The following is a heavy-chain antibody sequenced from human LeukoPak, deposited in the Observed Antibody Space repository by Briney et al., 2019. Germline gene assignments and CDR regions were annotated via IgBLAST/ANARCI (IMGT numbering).Heavy chain of an antibody. CDR2: IYTSGST. CDR3: ARGYSYGSGWFDP. V-gene: IGHV4-61*02. CDR1: GGSISSGSYY. J-gene: IGHJ5*02. Sequence: SETLSLTCTVSGGSISSGSYYWSWIRQPAGKGLEWIGRIYTSGSTNYNPSLKSRVTISVDTSKNQFSLKLSSVTAADTAVYYCARGYSYGSGWFDPGAREPWSPSPQ. D-gene: IGHD5-18*01.